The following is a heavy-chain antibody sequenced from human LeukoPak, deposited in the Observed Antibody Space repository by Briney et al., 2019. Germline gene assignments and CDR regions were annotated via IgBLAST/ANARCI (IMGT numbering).Heavy chain of an antibody. CDR3: TTDPYYYGSGSFLPYYDY. J-gene: IGHJ4*02. CDR1: GFTFSNAW. CDR2: IKSKTDGGTT. V-gene: IGHV3-15*01. D-gene: IGHD3-10*01. Sequence: PGGSLRLSCAASGFTFSNAWMSWVRQAPGKGPEWVGRIKSKTDGGTTDYAAPVKGRFTISKDDSKTTLYLQMNSLKTEDTAVYYCTTDPYYYGSGSFLPYYDYWGQGTLVTVSS.